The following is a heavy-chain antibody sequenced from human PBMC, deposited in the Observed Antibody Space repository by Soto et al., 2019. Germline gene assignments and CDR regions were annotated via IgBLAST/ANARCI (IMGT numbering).Heavy chain of an antibody. CDR3: AREKGLVRRNDTFDS. V-gene: IGHV4-59*01. D-gene: IGHD6-19*01. Sequence: SETLSLTCTVSGGSISSYYWSWIRQPPGKGLEWIGYIYYSGSTNYNPSLKSRVTISVDTSKNQFSLKLSSVTAADTAVYYCAREKGLVRRNDTFDSWGQGTMVTVS. J-gene: IGHJ3*02. CDR1: GGSISSYY. CDR2: IYYSGST.